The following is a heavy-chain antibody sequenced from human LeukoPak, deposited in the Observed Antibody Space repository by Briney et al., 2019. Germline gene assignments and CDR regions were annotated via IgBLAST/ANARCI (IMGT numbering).Heavy chain of an antibody. Sequence: SETLSLTCTVSGGSISSSSYYGAWIRQPPGKGLEWIGSIYYSGNTYYKSSLKSRVTIAVDTSKNQFSLKLNSVTAAGTAVYYCARESYYDSSGYSHDAFDIWGQGTMVTVSS. V-gene: IGHV4-39*07. CDR3: ARESYYDSSGYSHDAFDI. CDR2: IYYSGNT. J-gene: IGHJ3*02. CDR1: GGSISSSSYY. D-gene: IGHD3-22*01.